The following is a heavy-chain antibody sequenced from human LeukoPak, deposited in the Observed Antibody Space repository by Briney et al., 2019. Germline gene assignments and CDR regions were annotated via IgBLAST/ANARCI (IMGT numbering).Heavy chain of an antibody. J-gene: IGHJ3*02. CDR1: GSPFSSYW. CDR2: IYPGDSDT. V-gene: IGHV5-51*01. Sequence: GESLQISCKGAGSPFSSYWIGWVRQLPGKGLEWMGSIYPGDSDTRYSPSFQGQVTFSADESISTAYLRWSRLKASDTAIYYCARRKYQLLSAFDIWGQGTMVTVSS. CDR3: ARRKYQLLSAFDI. D-gene: IGHD2-2*01.